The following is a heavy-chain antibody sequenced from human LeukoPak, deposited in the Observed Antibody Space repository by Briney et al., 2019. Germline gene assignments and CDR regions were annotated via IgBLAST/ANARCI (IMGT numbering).Heavy chain of an antibody. Sequence: GGSLRLSCAASGFTFSDCYMSWIRQAPGKGLEWVSYISSSSSYTNYADSVKGRFTISRDNAKNSLYLQMNSLRAEDTAVYYCARLAYCGGDCYSGIDYWGQGTLVTVSS. D-gene: IGHD2-21*02. J-gene: IGHJ4*02. V-gene: IGHV3-11*06. CDR1: GFTFSDCY. CDR2: ISSSSSYT. CDR3: ARLAYCGGDCYSGIDY.